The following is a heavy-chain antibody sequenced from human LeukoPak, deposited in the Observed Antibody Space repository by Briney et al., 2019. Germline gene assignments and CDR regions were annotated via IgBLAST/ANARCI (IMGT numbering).Heavy chain of an antibody. CDR1: GFTLSDYH. J-gene: IGHJ3*02. Sequence: GGSLRLSCAASGFTLSDYHIFWIRQAPGKGLDWVSYISSSGTDRFYADSVRGRFTISRDNAKNSLYLQMNSLRAEDTAVYYCASLDTSGFYHKGDAFDIWGQGTLVTVSS. V-gene: IGHV3-11*01. CDR3: ASLDTSGFYHKGDAFDI. D-gene: IGHD3-22*01. CDR2: ISSSGTDR.